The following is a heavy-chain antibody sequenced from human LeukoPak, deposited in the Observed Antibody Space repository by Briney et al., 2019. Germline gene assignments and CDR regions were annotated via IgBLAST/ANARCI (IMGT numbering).Heavy chain of an antibody. CDR3: TTARGGTLYYYGSGSYYTTIDY. D-gene: IGHD3-10*01. CDR2: IKSKTDGGTT. CDR1: GFTFSNAW. J-gene: IGHJ4*02. V-gene: IGHV3-15*01. Sequence: PGGSLRLSCAASGFTFSNAWMSWVRQAPGKGLEWVGRIKSKTDGGTTDYAAPVKGRFTISRDDSKNTLYLQMNSLKTEDTAVYYCTTARGGTLYYYGSGSYYTTIDYWGQGTLVTVSS.